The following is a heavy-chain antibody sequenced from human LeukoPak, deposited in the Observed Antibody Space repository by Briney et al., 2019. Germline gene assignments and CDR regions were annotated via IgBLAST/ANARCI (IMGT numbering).Heavy chain of an antibody. CDR3: ARVSGYSGTWYVDY. D-gene: IGHD6-13*01. CDR2: IWYDGSNK. Sequence: GGSLRLSCAASGFIFSSYGMHWVRQAPGKGLEWVAVIWYDGSNKYYADFVKGRFTTSRDNSKNTLYLQMNSLRADDTAVYYCARVSGYSGTWYVDYWGQGTLVTVSS. J-gene: IGHJ4*02. V-gene: IGHV3-33*01. CDR1: GFIFSSYG.